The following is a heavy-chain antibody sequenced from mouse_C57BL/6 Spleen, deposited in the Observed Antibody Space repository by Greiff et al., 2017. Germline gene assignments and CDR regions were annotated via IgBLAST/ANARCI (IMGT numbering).Heavy chain of an antibody. V-gene: IGHV1-61*01. CDR3: ARSGATMVTTEFAY. Sequence: QVHVKQSGAELVRPGSSVKLSCKASGYTFTSYWMDWVKQRPGQGLEWIGNIYPSDSETHYNQKFKDKATLTVDKSSSTAYMQLSSLTSEDSAVYYCARSGATMVTTEFAYWGQGTLVTVSA. J-gene: IGHJ3*01. CDR1: GYTFTSYW. D-gene: IGHD2-2*01. CDR2: IYPSDSET.